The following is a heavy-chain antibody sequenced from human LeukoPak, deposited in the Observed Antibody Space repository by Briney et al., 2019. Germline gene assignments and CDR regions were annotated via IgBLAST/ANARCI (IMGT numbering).Heavy chain of an antibody. D-gene: IGHD3-22*01. CDR3: ARLTYYYDSSGYYYFDY. CDR1: GGSISSYY. V-gene: IGHV4-59*08. J-gene: IGHJ4*02. Sequence: SETLSLTCTVSGGSISSYYWSWIRQPPGKGLEWIGYIYYSGSTNYNPSLKSRVTISVDTSKNQFSLKLSSVTAADTAVYYCARLTYYYDSSGYYYFDYWSQGTLVTVSS. CDR2: IYYSGST.